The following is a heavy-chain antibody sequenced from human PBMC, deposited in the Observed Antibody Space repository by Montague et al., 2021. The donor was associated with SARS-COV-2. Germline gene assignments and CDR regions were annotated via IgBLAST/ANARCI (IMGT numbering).Heavy chain of an antibody. J-gene: IGHJ4*02. CDR1: GGSFSDYY. V-gene: IGHV4-34*01. CDR2: IYYRGST. Sequence: SETLSLTCAVYGGSFSDYYWSWIRQPPGKGLEWIGSIYYRGSTYYNPSLKSRVFISVDTSKKQLSLTLTSVTAAATAVYYCATQEDPSGWIPGPFDFWGQGTLLSVSS. D-gene: IGHD6-19*01. CDR3: ATQEDPSGWIPGPFDF.